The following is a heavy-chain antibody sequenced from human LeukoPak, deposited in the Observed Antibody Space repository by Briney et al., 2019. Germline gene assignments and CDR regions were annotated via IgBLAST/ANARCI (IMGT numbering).Heavy chain of an antibody. CDR1: GGSISSYY. CDR2: IYYSGST. Sequence: SETLSLTCTVSGGSISSYYWSWIRQPPGKGLEWIGYIYYSGSTNYNPSLKSRVTISLDTSKNQFSLKLSSVTAADTAVYYCARDPNGAHSDERHYWGQGTLVTVSS. CDR3: ARDPNGAHSDERHY. V-gene: IGHV4-59*12. D-gene: IGHD4-17*01. J-gene: IGHJ4*02.